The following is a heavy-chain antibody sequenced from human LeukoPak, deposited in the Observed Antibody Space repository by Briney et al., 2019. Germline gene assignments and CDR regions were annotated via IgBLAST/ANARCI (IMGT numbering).Heavy chain of an antibody. CDR1: GGSISSGHYY. V-gene: IGHV4-30-4*08. CDR3: ARDQVNYGGNSGFDF. CDR2: IYYSGST. Sequence: PSETLSLTCTVSGGSISSGHYYWSWIRQPPGKGLEWIGYIYYSGSTYYNPSLKSRLTISVDTSKNQFSLKLNSVTAADTAVYFCARDQVNYGGNSGFDFWGQGTLVTVSS. J-gene: IGHJ4*02. D-gene: IGHD4-23*01.